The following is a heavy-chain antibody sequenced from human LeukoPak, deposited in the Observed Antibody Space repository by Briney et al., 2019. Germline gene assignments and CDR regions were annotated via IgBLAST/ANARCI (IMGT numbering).Heavy chain of an antibody. CDR1: GFTFSSYE. CDR2: ISSSGSTI. J-gene: IGHJ4*02. D-gene: IGHD1-26*01. V-gene: IGHV3-48*03. Sequence: PGGSLRLSCAASGFTFSSYETNWVRQAPGKGLEWVSYISSSGSTIYYADSVEGRFTISRDNAKNSLYLQMNSLRAEDTAVYYCARGRGAGGHFDYWGQGTLVTVSS. CDR3: ARGRGAGGHFDY.